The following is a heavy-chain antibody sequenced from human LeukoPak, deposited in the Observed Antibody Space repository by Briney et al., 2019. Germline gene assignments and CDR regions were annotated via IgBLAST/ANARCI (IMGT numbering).Heavy chain of an antibody. V-gene: IGHV1-8*03. CDR3: ARVAATIPRRTRAYYYMDV. CDR2: MNPNSGNT. J-gene: IGHJ6*03. D-gene: IGHD5-12*01. CDR1: GYTFTSYD. Sequence: ASVKVSCKASGYTFTSYDINWVRQATGQGLEWMGWMNPNSGNTGYAQKFQGRVTITRNTSISTAYMELSSLRSEDTAVYYCARVAATIPRRTRAYYYMDVWGKGTTVTVSS.